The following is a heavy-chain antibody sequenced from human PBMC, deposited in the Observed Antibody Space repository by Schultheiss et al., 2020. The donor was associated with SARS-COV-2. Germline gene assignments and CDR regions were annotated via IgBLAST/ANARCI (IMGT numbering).Heavy chain of an antibody. CDR2: INHSGST. J-gene: IGHJ6*03. D-gene: IGHD4-17*01. CDR1: GGSISSYY. V-gene: IGHV4-34*01. Sequence: SQTLSLTCTVSGGSISSYYWNWIRQPPGKGLEWIGEINHSGSTNYNPSLKSRVTISVDTSKNQFSLKLSSVTAADTAVYYCAREGRGGDYGGFYYYYYMDVWGKGTTVTVSS. CDR3: AREGRGGDYGGFYYYYYMDV.